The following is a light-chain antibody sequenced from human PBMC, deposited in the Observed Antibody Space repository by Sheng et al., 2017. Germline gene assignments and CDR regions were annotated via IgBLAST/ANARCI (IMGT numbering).Light chain of an antibody. CDR3: LQHETYPLS. CDR1: QSISSW. V-gene: IGKV1-17*01. CDR2: SAT. Sequence: DIQMTQSPSSLSASVGDRVTISCRAGQSISSWLAWYQQKPGKAPKRLIYSATGLQSGVPSRFSGSASGTEFTLTIDSLQPEDVATYFCLQHETYPLSFGGGTKIEIK. J-gene: IGKJ4*01.